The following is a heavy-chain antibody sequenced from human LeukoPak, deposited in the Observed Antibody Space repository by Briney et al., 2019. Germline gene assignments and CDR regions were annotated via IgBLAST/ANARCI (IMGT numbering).Heavy chain of an antibody. J-gene: IGHJ2*01. D-gene: IGHD2-21*01. V-gene: IGHV3-21*01. CDR3: AREFYSSPYWYFDL. CDR2: ISGSTSYI. Sequence: GGSLRLSCAASGFTFSSYNMNWVRQAPGKGLEWVSSISGSTSYIYSADSVKGRFTISRDNAKNSLYLQMNSLRAEDTAVYYCAREFYSSPYWYFDLWGRGTLVTVSS. CDR1: GFTFSSYN.